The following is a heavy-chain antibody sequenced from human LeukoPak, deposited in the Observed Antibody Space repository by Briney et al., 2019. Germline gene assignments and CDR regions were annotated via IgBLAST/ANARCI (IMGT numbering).Heavy chain of an antibody. D-gene: IGHD1-26*01. CDR1: GGSISGSKW. CDR2: IYHSGST. CDR3: TTSGSRGN. V-gene: IGHV4-4*02. Sequence: PSETLSLTCAVSGGSISGSKWWSWVRQPPGKGLEWIGEIYHSGSTNYNPSLKSRATISVDKSKNQFSLKLNSVTAADTAVYYCTTSGSRGNWGQGILVTVSS. J-gene: IGHJ4*02.